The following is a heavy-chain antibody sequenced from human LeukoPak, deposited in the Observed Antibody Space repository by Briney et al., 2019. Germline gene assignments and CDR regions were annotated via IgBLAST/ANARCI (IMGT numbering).Heavy chain of an antibody. Sequence: SETLSLTCTVSGGSISSSSYYWTWIRQAPGKGLEWIGYIYYTGSTNYNPSLKSRVTISIDTSKNQFSVRLSSVTAADTAVYYCARGAGYFQEWGQGTLVTVSS. J-gene: IGHJ1*01. CDR3: ARGAGYFQE. CDR1: GGSISSSSYY. CDR2: IYYTGST. V-gene: IGHV4-61*01.